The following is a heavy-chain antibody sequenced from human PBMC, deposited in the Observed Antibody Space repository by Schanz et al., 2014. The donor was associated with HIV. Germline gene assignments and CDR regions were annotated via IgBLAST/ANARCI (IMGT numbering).Heavy chain of an antibody. CDR2: ISGSSIT. J-gene: IGHJ4*02. CDR3: ARDNSGSIDY. Sequence: QVQLVESGGGVVQPGRSLRLSCAASGFTFSSYGMHWVRQAPGKGLEWVSAISGSSITYSADSVKGRFTISRDASKNALYLQMNSLRAEDTAVYYCARDNSGSIDYWGQGTLVTVSS. CDR1: GFTFSSYG. V-gene: IGHV3-NL1*01. D-gene: IGHD3-10*01.